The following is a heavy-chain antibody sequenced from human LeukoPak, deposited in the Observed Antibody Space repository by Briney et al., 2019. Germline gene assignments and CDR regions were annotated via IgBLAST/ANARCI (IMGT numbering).Heavy chain of an antibody. CDR1: GYTFINND. D-gene: IGHD2/OR15-2a*01. CDR2: IDPKNGNR. V-gene: IGHV1-8*01. J-gene: IGHJ5*02. CDR3: ARSHTQKEFCDGSRCYPTVWWFDP. Sequence: ASVKVSCKASGYTFINNDISWVRQAPGQGLEWMAWIDPKNGNRGYAQSFQGRVTMTTDISINTAYLELSSLRSEDTAVYYCARSHTQKEFCDGSRCYPTVWWFDPWGQGTLVTVSS.